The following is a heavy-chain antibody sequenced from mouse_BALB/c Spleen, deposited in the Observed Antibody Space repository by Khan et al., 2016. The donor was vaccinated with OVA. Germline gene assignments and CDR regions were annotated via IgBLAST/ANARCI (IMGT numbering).Heavy chain of an antibody. CDR1: GYSITSDYA. D-gene: IGHD3-3*01. V-gene: IGHV3-2*02. J-gene: IGHJ3*01. CDR3: ARGRAY. CDR2: ISYSGTT. Sequence: EVQLEESGPGLVKPSQSLSLTCTVTGYSITSDYAWNWIRQFPGNKLEWMGSISYSGTTSYTPSLKSRVSITRVTSKNQFFLQLNSGTTEDTATYFCARGRAYWGQGTLVTVSA.